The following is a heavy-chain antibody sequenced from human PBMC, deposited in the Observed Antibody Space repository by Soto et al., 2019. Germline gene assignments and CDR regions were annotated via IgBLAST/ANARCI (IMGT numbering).Heavy chain of an antibody. CDR3: ARGYAAIFDWLFRFDY. CDR2: ISAYNGNT. J-gene: IGHJ4*02. Sequence: ASVKVSCKASGYTFTSYGISWVRQAPGQGLEWMGWISAYNGNTNYAQKLQGRVTMTTDTSTSTAYMELRSLRSDDTAVYYCARGYAAIFDWLFRFDYWGQGTLVTVSS. V-gene: IGHV1-18*01. D-gene: IGHD3-9*01. CDR1: GYTFTSYG.